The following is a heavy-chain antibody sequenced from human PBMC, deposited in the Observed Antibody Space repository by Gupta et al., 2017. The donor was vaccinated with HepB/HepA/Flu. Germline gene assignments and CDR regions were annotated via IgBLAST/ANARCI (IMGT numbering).Heavy chain of an antibody. Sequence: QVQLVQSGAEVKKPGASVKVSCKASGYTFTGYYLHWVRQAPGQGLEWVGWINPNSGGTNYAQKFQGWVTMTRDTSISTVYLEMSRLKSDDTAVYYCARDFEYMDSGGMDVWGQGTTVTVSS. CDR2: INPNSGGT. CDR3: ARDFEYMDSGGMDV. J-gene: IGHJ6*02. V-gene: IGHV1-2*04. D-gene: IGHD6-6*01. CDR1: GYTFTGYY.